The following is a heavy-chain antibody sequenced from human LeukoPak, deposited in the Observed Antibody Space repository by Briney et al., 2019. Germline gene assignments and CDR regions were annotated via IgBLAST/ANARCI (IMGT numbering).Heavy chain of an antibody. V-gene: IGHV5-51*01. Sequence: GESLKISCKGSGYSFTSYWIGWVRQMPGKGLEWMGIIYPGDSDTRYSPSFQGQVTISADKSISTAYLQWSSLKASDTAMYYCARSCGYSYPEEHYYYYGMDVWGQGTTVTVSS. CDR3: ARSCGYSYPEEHYYYYGMDV. J-gene: IGHJ6*02. D-gene: IGHD5-18*01. CDR1: GYSFTSYW. CDR2: IYPGDSDT.